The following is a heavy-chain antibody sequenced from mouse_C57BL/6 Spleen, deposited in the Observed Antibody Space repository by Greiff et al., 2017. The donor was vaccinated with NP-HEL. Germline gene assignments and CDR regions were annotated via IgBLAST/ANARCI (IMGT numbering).Heavy chain of an antibody. CDR1: GYAFSSSW. V-gene: IGHV1-82*01. CDR3: ARGMVTTRAMDY. J-gene: IGHJ4*01. CDR2: IYPGDGDT. Sequence: VNLVESGPELVKPGASVKISCKASGYAFSSSWMHWVKQRPGKGLEWIGGIYPGDGDTNYNGKFKGKATLTADKSSSPAYMQLSSLTSEDSAVYFCARGMVTTRAMDYWGQGTSVTVSS. D-gene: IGHD2-2*01.